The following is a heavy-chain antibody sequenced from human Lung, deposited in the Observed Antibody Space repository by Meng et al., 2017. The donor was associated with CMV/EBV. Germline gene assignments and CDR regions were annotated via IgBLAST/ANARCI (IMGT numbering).Heavy chain of an antibody. CDR1: GFTFNNYW. D-gene: IGHD2-2*02. V-gene: IGHV3-74*01. CDR3: ARGCTNTNCYKSDVDY. J-gene: IGHJ4*02. Sequence: GESXKISCAASGFTFNNYWMHWVRQAPGKGLVWVSRINGDGSSTTYADSVKGRFTISRDNAKNTLYLQMNSLRAEDTAVYYCARGCTNTNCYKSDVDYWGQGTLVTVSS. CDR2: INGDGSST.